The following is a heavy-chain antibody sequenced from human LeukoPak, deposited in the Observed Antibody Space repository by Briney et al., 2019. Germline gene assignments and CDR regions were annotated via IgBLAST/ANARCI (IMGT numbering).Heavy chain of an antibody. D-gene: IGHD3-10*01. CDR1: GFTFSSYG. Sequence: GGSLRLSCAASGFTFSSYGMHWVRQAPGKGLEWVSSISSSSYIYYADSVKGRFTISRDNAKNSLYLQMNSLRAEDTAVYYCARDFRSGVDYWGQGTLVTVSS. CDR2: ISSSSYI. CDR3: ARDFRSGVDY. J-gene: IGHJ4*02. V-gene: IGHV3-21*01.